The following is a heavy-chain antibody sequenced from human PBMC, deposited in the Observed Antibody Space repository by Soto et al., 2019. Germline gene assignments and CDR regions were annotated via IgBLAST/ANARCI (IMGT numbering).Heavy chain of an antibody. Sequence: GESLKISCAASGFSFRDYFMSWIRQAPGKGLEWVSYITTSGNAISYADSVKGRFTISRDNAKKSLYLQMNSLRAEDTAVYYCAREIQDVTIFGVKLGMDVWGLGTTVTVSS. V-gene: IGHV3-11*01. CDR2: ITTSGNAI. D-gene: IGHD3-3*01. J-gene: IGHJ6*02. CDR1: GFSFRDYF. CDR3: AREIQDVTIFGVKLGMDV.